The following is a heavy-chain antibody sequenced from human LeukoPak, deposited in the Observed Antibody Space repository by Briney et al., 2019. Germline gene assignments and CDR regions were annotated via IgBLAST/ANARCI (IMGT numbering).Heavy chain of an antibody. D-gene: IGHD3-16*02. CDR2: ISGSGGST. Sequence: PGGSLRLSCAASGFTFSSYAMSWVRQAPGKGLEWVSAISGSGGSTYYADSVKGRFTISRDNSKNTLYLQMNSLRAEDTAVYYCAKDPKKVWGSYRYDWFDPWGQGTLVTVSS. J-gene: IGHJ5*02. CDR3: AKDPKKVWGSYRYDWFDP. V-gene: IGHV3-23*01. CDR1: GFTFSSYA.